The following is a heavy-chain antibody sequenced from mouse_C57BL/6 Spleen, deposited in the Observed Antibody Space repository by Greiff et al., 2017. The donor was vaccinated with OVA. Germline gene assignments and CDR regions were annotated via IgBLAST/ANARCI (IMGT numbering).Heavy chain of an antibody. Sequence: VQLQQSGTVLARPGASVKMSCKTSGYTFTSYWMHWVKQRPGQGLEWIGAIFPGNSDTSYNQKFKGKAKLTAVTSASTAYMELSSLTSEDSAVYYSTRIYYDYDAGFDYWGQGTTLTVSS. J-gene: IGHJ2*01. CDR1: GYTFTSYW. CDR3: TRIYYDYDAGFDY. CDR2: IFPGNSDT. D-gene: IGHD2-4*01. V-gene: IGHV1-5*01.